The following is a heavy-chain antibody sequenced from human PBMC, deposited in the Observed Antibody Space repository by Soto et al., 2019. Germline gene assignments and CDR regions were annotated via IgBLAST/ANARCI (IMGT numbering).Heavy chain of an antibody. V-gene: IGHV3-23*01. CDR1: GFTFSSYA. Sequence: GGSLRLSCAASGFTFSSYAMSWVRQAPGKGLEWVSAISGSGGSTYYADSVKGRFTISRDNSKNTLYLQMNSLRAEDTAVYYCVKGPPNRFLPNWFDPWGQGTLVTVSS. CDR2: ISGSGGST. CDR3: VKGPPNRFLPNWFDP. J-gene: IGHJ5*02. D-gene: IGHD3-10*01.